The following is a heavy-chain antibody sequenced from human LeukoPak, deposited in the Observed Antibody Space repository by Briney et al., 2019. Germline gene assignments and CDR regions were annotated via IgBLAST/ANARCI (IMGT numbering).Heavy chain of an antibody. J-gene: IGHJ4*02. Sequence: SETLSLTCTVSGGSISSYYWSWIRQPAGKGLEWIGRIYTSGSTNYNPSLKSRVTMSVDTSKNRFSLKLSSVTAADTAVYYCASIPLRLGSYYFDYWGQGTLVTVSS. CDR1: GGSISSYY. CDR2: IYTSGST. CDR3: ASIPLRLGSYYFDY. D-gene: IGHD3-16*01. V-gene: IGHV4-4*07.